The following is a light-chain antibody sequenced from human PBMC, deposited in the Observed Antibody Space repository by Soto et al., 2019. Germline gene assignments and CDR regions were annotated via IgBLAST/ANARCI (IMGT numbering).Light chain of an antibody. CDR1: QGISSY. V-gene: IGKV1-9*01. CDR2: AAS. CDR3: QQLNSYLPT. J-gene: IGKJ5*01. Sequence: DIQMTQSPSSLSASVGDRVTITCRASQGISSYLAWYQQKPGKAPKLLIYAASTLQSGVPSRFSGSGSGTEFTLTISSLQPEDFATYYCQQLNSYLPTFGQGTRLEIK.